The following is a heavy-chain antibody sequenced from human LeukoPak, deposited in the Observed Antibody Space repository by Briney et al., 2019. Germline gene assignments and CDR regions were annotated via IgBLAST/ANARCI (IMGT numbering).Heavy chain of an antibody. Sequence: SETPSLTCAVYGGSFSGYYWSWIRQPPGKGLEWIGEINHSGSTNYNPSLKSRVTISVDTSKNQFSLKLSSVTAADTAVYYCALMVVTIFDYWGQGTLVTVSS. V-gene: IGHV4-34*01. J-gene: IGHJ4*02. CDR1: GGSFSGYY. CDR3: ALMVVTIFDY. CDR2: INHSGST. D-gene: IGHD2-21*02.